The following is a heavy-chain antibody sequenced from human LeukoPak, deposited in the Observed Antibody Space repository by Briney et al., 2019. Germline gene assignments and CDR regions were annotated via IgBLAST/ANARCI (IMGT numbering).Heavy chain of an antibody. Sequence: GGSLRLSCAASGFTFSSNWMTWVRQAPGKGLEWVANIKQDGSEKYYVDSVKGRFTISRDNAKNSLYLQMNSLRAEDTAVYYCARIVATKDGMDVWGLGTTVTVSS. V-gene: IGHV3-7*01. CDR1: GFTFSSNW. J-gene: IGHJ6*02. CDR2: IKQDGSEK. CDR3: ARIVATKDGMDV. D-gene: IGHD5-12*01.